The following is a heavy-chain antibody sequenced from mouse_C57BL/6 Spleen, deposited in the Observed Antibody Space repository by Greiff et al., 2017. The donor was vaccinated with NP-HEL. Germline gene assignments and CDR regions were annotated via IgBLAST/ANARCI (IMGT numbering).Heavy chain of an antibody. Sequence: EVQLQQSGAELVRPGASVKLSCTASGFNITDDYMHWVKQRPEQGLEWIGWIDPENGDTEYASKFQGKATITADTSSNTAYLQLSSLTSEDTAVYYCTTSRSYDGHYYAMDYWGQGTSVTVSS. CDR3: TTSRSYDGHYYAMDY. CDR2: IDPENGDT. D-gene: IGHD2-3*01. J-gene: IGHJ4*01. CDR1: GFNITDDY. V-gene: IGHV14-4*01.